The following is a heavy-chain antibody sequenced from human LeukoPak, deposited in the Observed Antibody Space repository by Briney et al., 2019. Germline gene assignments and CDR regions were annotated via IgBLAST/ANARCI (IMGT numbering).Heavy chain of an antibody. J-gene: IGHJ6*02. CDR3: ARSHSSIRSPASWGPYGMDV. CDR2: IIPIFGTA. Sequence: GASVKVSCKASGGTFSSYAISWMRQAPGQGLEWMGGIIPIFGTANYAQKFQGRVTVTTDESTSTAYMELSSLRSEDTAVYYCARSHSSIRSPASWGPYGMDVWGQGTTVTVSS. D-gene: IGHD6-13*01. CDR1: GGTFSSYA. V-gene: IGHV1-69*05.